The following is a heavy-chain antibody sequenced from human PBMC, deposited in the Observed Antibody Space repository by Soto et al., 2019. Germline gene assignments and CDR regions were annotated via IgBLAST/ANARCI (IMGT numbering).Heavy chain of an antibody. CDR1: GYIFTSYW. Sequence: GESLKISCKGSGYIFTSYWIGWVRQMPGKGLGWMGIIYPDDSDTRYSPSFQGQVTISADKSIWTAYLQWSSLKASDTAMYFCARHGDSSSPNWFDPWGQGTLVTVSS. CDR2: IYPDDSDT. CDR3: ARHGDSSSPNWFDP. D-gene: IGHD6-6*01. V-gene: IGHV5-51*01. J-gene: IGHJ5*02.